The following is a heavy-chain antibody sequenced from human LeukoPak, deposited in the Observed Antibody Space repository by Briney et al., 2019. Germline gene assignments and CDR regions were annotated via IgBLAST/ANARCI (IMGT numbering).Heavy chain of an antibody. V-gene: IGHV5-51*01. J-gene: IGHJ4*02. D-gene: IGHD4-23*01. CDR3: ARRSYGGKDFDQ. Sequence: GESLKISCKGSGYSFPSYWIAWVRQMPGKGLEWMGILYPDDSDTRYSPSFQGQVTISADKSIRTAYLQWSSLKASDTAMYYCARRSYGGKDFDQWGQGTLVTVSS. CDR1: GYSFPSYW. CDR2: LYPDDSDT.